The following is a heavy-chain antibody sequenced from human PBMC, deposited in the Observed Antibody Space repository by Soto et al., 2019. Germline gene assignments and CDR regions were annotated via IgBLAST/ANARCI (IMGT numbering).Heavy chain of an antibody. CDR3: ARRYGDYFDY. CDR1: GGSISSYY. CDR2: IYYSGST. J-gene: IGHJ4*02. Sequence: SETRSLTCTVSGGSISSYYWSWIRQPPGKGLEWIGYIYYSGSTNYNPSLKSRVTISVDTSKNQFSLELSSVTAADTAVYYCARRYGDYFDYWGQGTLVTVSS. V-gene: IGHV4-59*08. D-gene: IGHD4-17*01.